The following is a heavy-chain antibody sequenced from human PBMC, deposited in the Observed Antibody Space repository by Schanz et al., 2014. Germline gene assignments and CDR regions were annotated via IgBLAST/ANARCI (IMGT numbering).Heavy chain of an antibody. CDR1: GYTFTSSG. CDR2: ISAYNGNT. V-gene: IGHV1-18*01. Sequence: PSGAEVKKPGASVKVSCKASGYTFTSSGISWVRQAPGQGLEWSGWISAYNGNTNYAQILQGRVTMNKDTSKRTVYSEIKSRRSDDSVLCLCARDTWQCLEYYYLVLDAWGQGTTVTVS. CDR3: ARDTWQCLEYYYLVLDA. J-gene: IGHJ6*02. D-gene: IGHD6-19*01.